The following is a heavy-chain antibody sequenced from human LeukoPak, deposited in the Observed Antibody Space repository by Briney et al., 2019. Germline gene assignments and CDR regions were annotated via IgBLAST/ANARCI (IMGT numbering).Heavy chain of an antibody. J-gene: IGHJ4*02. D-gene: IGHD2-2*01. CDR1: GYTFTSYD. Sequence: ASVKVSCKASGYTFTSYDINWVRQATGQGLEWMGWMNPNSGDTGYAQKFQGRVTMTRNTSISTAYMELSSLRSEDTAVYYCARVSRLRRHIVVVPAAMQDSDYDSSGQPLAYWGQGTLVTVSS. V-gene: IGHV1-8*01. CDR2: MNPNSGDT. CDR3: ARVSRLRRHIVVVPAAMQDSDYDSSGQPLAY.